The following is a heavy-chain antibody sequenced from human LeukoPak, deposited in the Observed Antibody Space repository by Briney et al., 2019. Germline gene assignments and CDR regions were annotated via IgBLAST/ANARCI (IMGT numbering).Heavy chain of an antibody. J-gene: IGHJ6*03. CDR2: INPSGGST. V-gene: IGHV1-46*01. Sequence: ASVKVSCKASGYTFTSYYMHWVRQAPGQGLEWMGIINPSGGSTSYAQKFQGRVTMTRDTSTSTVYMELSSLRSEDTAVYYCARDLRYYGSGRNYMDVWGKGTTVTVSS. CDR1: GYTFTSYY. D-gene: IGHD3-10*01. CDR3: ARDLRYYGSGRNYMDV.